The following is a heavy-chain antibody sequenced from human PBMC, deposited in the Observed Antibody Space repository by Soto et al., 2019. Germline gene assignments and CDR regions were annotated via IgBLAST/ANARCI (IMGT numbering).Heavy chain of an antibody. J-gene: IGHJ4*02. Sequence: QVQLQESGPGLVKPSETVSLTCTVSGVSISTYYWNWIRQPPGKGLEWIGSIYYSGRTNYSPSLKSRVSLSIDTSKTQFSLEVSSVTAADTAMYYCARGYCSTSSCYEFDSWGQGTLVTVSS. D-gene: IGHD2-2*01. CDR2: IYYSGRT. CDR1: GVSISTYY. CDR3: ARGYCSTSSCYEFDS. V-gene: IGHV4-59*01.